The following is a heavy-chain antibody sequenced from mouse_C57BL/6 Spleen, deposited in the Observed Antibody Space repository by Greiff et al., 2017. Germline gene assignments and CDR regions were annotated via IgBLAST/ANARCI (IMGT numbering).Heavy chain of an antibody. V-gene: IGHV2-5*01. CDR2: IWRGGST. Sequence: QVHLNHSLPSLLPPSQSLSITCTVSGFSLTSYGVHWVRQSPGKGLEWLGVIWRGGSTDYNAAFMSRLSITKDNSKSQVFFKMNSLQADDTAIYYCAKSYYSNYIDYYAMDYWGQGTSVTVSS. J-gene: IGHJ4*01. CDR3: AKSYYSNYIDYYAMDY. D-gene: IGHD2-5*01. CDR1: GFSLTSYG.